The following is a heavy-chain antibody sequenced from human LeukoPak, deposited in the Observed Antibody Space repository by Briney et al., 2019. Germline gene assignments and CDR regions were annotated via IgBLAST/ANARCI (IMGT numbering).Heavy chain of an antibody. CDR1: GYTFTGYY. J-gene: IGHJ4*02. D-gene: IGHD4-11*01. Sequence: ASVKVSCKASGYTFTGYYMHWVRQAPGQGLEWMGWINPNSGGTNYAQQFQGRVTMTRDTSISTAYMELSRLRSDDTAVYYCARGGHDYSNYFSYWGQGTLVTVSS. V-gene: IGHV1-2*02. CDR2: INPNSGGT. CDR3: ARGGHDYSNYFSY.